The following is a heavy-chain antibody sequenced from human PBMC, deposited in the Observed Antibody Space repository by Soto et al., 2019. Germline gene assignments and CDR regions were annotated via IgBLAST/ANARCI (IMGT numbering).Heavy chain of an antibody. D-gene: IGHD6-13*01. CDR1: GGSISSGDYY. Sequence: SETLSLTCTVSGGSISSGDYYWSWIRQPPGKGLELIGYIYYSGSTYYNPSLKSRVTISVDTSKNQFSLKLSSVTAADTAVYYCASFPSSWYKNWFDPGGQGTLVPVSS. CDR2: IYYSGST. V-gene: IGHV4-30-4*01. CDR3: ASFPSSWYKNWFDP. J-gene: IGHJ5*02.